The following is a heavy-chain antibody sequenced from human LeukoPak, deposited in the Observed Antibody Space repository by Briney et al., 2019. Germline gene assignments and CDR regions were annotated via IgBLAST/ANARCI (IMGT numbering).Heavy chain of an antibody. V-gene: IGHV4-31*03. J-gene: IGHJ6*02. Sequence: SETLSLTCTVSGGSISSGGYYCSWIRQHPGKGLEWIGYIYYSGSTYYNPSLKSRVTISVDTSKNQFSLKLSSVTAADTAVYYCARGSYVWGSYRNYGMDVWGQGTTVTVSS. CDR2: IYYSGST. CDR1: GGSISSGGYY. D-gene: IGHD3-16*02. CDR3: ARGSYVWGSYRNYGMDV.